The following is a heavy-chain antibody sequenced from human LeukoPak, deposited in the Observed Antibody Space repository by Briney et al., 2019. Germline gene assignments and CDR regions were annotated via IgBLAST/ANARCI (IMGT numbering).Heavy chain of an antibody. V-gene: IGHV3-53*01. Sequence: GGFLRLSCAASGFTVSSNYMSWVRQAPGKGLEWVSVIYSGGSTYYADSVKGRFTISRDNSKNTLYLQMNSLRAEDTAVYYCARGFPRVLRYFDWSTYYYYGMDVWGQGTTVTVSS. CDR3: ARGFPRVLRYFDWSTYYYYGMDV. J-gene: IGHJ6*02. CDR2: IYSGGST. CDR1: GFTVSSNY. D-gene: IGHD3-9*01.